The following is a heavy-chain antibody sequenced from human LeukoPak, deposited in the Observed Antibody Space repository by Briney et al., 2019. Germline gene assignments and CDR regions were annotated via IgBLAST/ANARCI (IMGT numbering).Heavy chain of an antibody. J-gene: IGHJ4*02. CDR2: IIPIIGTA. D-gene: IGHD3-22*01. V-gene: IGHV1-69*13. CDR3: ARGSVPDYYDSSGYYFDY. Sequence: ASVKVSRKASGGTFISYAISWVRQAPGQGLEWMGGIIPIIGTANYAQKFQGRVTITADESTSAAYMELSSLRSEDTAVYYCARGSVPDYYDSSGYYFDYWGQGTLVTVSS. CDR1: GGTFISYA.